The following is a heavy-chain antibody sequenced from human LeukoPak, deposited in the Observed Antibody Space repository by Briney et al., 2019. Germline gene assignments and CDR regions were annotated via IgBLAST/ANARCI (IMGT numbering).Heavy chain of an antibody. Sequence: GGSLRLSCAASEFSVGSNYMTWVRQAPGKGLEWVSLIYSGGSTYYADSVKDRFTISRGNSKNTLYLQMNSLRAEDTAVYYCARDPSSSWYYYYYYMDVWGKGTTVTISS. CDR3: ARDPSSSWYYYYYYMDV. V-gene: IGHV3-66*01. J-gene: IGHJ6*03. CDR1: EFSVGSNY. D-gene: IGHD6-13*01. CDR2: IYSGGST.